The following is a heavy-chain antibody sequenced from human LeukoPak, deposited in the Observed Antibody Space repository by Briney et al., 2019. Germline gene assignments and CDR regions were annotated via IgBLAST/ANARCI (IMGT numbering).Heavy chain of an antibody. V-gene: IGHV3-33*01. J-gene: IGHJ4*02. CDR3: ARGPGSDWNDFAFDY. CDR2: IWYDGSNK. D-gene: IGHD1-1*01. Sequence: GRSLRLSCAASGFTFSSYGMHWVRQAPGKGLEWVAVIWYDGSNKYYADSVKGRFTISRDNSKNTLYLQMNSLRAEDTAVYFCARGPGSDWNDFAFDYWGQGTLVTVSS. CDR1: GFTFSSYG.